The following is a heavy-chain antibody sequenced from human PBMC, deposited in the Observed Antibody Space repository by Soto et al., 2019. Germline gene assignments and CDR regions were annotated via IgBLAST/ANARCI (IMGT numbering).Heavy chain of an antibody. CDR2: IRSKGNNYAT. CDR1: GFTFSDSA. V-gene: IGHV3-73*02. Sequence: EVQLVESGGGLVQPGGSLKLSCAASGFTFSDSAMHWVRHASGKGLEWVGRIRSKGNNYATTYAASVKGRFTISRDDSKKTAHLQMNSLKTEDTAVYYCIRFSRSLSWYFDLCGRGTLVTVSS. J-gene: IGHJ2*01. D-gene: IGHD3-16*02. CDR3: IRFSRSLSWYFDL.